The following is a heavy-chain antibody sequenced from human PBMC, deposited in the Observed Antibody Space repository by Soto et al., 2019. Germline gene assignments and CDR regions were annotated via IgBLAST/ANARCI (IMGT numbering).Heavy chain of an antibody. CDR2: MSYAGTYK. J-gene: IGHJ4*02. CDR3: AKEMYPRTVLDSSSPWGDY. CDR1: GFTFSDCG. V-gene: IGHV3-30*18. D-gene: IGHD6-6*01. Sequence: PGGSLRLSCAVSGFTFSDCGMHWVRQAPGKGLEWVAVMSYAGTYKYYADSVKGRFTISRDLFGNTLFLQMNSLRLEDTAVYFCAKEMYPRTVLDSSSPWGDYWGQGTLVTVSS.